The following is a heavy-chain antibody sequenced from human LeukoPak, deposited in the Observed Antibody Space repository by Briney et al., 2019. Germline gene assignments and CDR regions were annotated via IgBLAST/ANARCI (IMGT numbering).Heavy chain of an antibody. D-gene: IGHD3-3*01. Sequence: SQTLSLTCTVSGCSISSGSYYWSWIRQPAGKGLEWIGRIYTSGSTNYNPSLKSRVTISVDTSKNQFSLKLSSVTAADTAVYYCARVTIFGVVKNWGQGTLVTVSS. CDR3: ARVTIFGVVKN. J-gene: IGHJ4*02. CDR2: IYTSGST. CDR1: GCSISSGSYY. V-gene: IGHV4-61*02.